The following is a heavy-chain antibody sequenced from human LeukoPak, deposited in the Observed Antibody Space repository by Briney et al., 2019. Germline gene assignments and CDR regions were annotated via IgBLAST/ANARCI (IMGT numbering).Heavy chain of an antibody. CDR1: GGSVSSSY. V-gene: IGHV4-4*07. CDR2: IHSSSSI. D-gene: IGHD6-13*01. J-gene: IGHJ6*03. CDR3: AREDGSSWKYYYYYMDV. Sequence: SETLSLTCTVSGGSVSSSYWSWIRQPAGLRLEWIGRIHSSSSINYNPSLKSRVTMSLDTSKNQFSLRLSSVTAADTAVYYCAREDGSSWKYYYYYMDVWGKGTTVTVSS.